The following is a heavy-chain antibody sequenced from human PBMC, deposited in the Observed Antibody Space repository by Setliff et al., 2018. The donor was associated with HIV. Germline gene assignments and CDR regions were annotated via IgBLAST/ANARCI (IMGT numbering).Heavy chain of an antibody. D-gene: IGHD2-15*01. V-gene: IGHV3-7*03. J-gene: IGHJ4*02. CDR3: ASTLSRDY. CDR1: GFTFSTHW. CDR2: IKQDGSEK. Sequence: PGGSLRLSCATSGFTFSTHWMTWVRQAPGKGLGWVANIKQDGSEKYYVDSVKGRFTISRDNAKNSLYLQMNSLRAEDTAVYYCASTLSRDYWGQGTLVTVSS.